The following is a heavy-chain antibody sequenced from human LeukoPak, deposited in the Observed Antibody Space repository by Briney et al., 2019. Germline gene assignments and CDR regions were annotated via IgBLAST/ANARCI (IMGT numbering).Heavy chain of an antibody. CDR3: ARDGSARYYFDY. V-gene: IGHV3-48*03. J-gene: IGHJ4*02. CDR1: GFTFSSYK. Sequence: GGSLRLSCAASGFTFSSYKMNWVRQAPGKGLEWVSYISTSDTTIYYADSVKGRFTISRDNAKNSLYLQMNSLRVEDTAVYYCARDGSARYYFDYWGQGTLVTVSS. CDR2: ISTSDTTI.